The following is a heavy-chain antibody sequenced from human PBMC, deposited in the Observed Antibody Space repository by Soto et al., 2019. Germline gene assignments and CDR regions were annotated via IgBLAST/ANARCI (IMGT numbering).Heavy chain of an antibody. Sequence: PTLVNPTQTLTLACDFSGFSLSTNGVGVGWIRQPPGKALEWLALIYWDDDKRYSPSLKDRLSITKDTSKNQVVLTMTNLDPVDTATYYCAHSFQLRIFDFWGPGTLVTVSS. CDR2: IYWDDDK. CDR1: GFSLSTNGVG. CDR3: AHSFQLRIFDF. D-gene: IGHD3-10*01. V-gene: IGHV2-5*02. J-gene: IGHJ4*02.